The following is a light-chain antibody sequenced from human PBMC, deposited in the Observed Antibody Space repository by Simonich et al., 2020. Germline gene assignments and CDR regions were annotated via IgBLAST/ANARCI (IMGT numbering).Light chain of an antibody. CDR1: QIVLYSSNNKNY. CDR3: QQYYSTPIT. Sequence: DIVMTQSPDSLAVSLGERATINFKSSQIVLYSSNNKNYLAWYQHKPGQPPKLLIYWASTRESGVPDRFSGSGSGTDFTLTISSLQAEDVAVYYCQQYYSTPITFGQGTRLEIK. J-gene: IGKJ5*01. CDR2: WAS. V-gene: IGKV4-1*01.